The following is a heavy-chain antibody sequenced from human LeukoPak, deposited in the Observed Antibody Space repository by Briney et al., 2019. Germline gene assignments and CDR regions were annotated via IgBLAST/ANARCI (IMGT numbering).Heavy chain of an antibody. CDR3: ARGGPYSTSWYLDY. D-gene: IGHD6-13*01. CDR1: GFTFTSYE. J-gene: IGHJ4*02. Sequence: GGSLRLSCAASGFTFTSYEMNWVRQAPGKGLEWVSYISSSGSTIYYADSVKGRFTISRDNAKNTVYLQMNSLTAEDTAVYYCARGGPYSTSWYLDYWGQGTLVTVSS. V-gene: IGHV3-48*03. CDR2: ISSSGSTI.